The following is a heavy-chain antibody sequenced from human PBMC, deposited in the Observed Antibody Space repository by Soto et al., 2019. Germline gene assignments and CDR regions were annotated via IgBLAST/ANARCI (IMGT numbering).Heavy chain of an antibody. CDR3: ARDPGTFVDH. CDR1: GGSVSSGTYY. J-gene: IGHJ4*02. Sequence: SETLSLTCTVSGGSVSSGTYYWSWIRQPPGKGLEWIGFISYSGSTNYNPSLKSRVTISVDTSKNQFSLKLRSVTAADTAVYYCARDPGTFVDHWGQGTLVTVSS. V-gene: IGHV4-61*01. CDR2: ISYSGST. D-gene: IGHD1-26*01.